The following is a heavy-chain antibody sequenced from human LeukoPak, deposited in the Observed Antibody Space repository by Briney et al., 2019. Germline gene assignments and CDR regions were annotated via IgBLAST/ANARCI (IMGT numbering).Heavy chain of an antibody. CDR3: AKERAGYTNPYYFDY. CDR1: GGTFSGYA. J-gene: IGHJ4*02. V-gene: IGHV1-69*05. CDR2: IIPIFGTA. D-gene: IGHD3-16*02. Sequence: SVKVSCKASGGTFSGYAISWVRQAPGQGLEWMGGIIPIFGTANYAQKFQGRVAITTDESTSTAYMELSSLRSEDTAVYYCAKERAGYTNPYYFDYWGQGTLVTVSS.